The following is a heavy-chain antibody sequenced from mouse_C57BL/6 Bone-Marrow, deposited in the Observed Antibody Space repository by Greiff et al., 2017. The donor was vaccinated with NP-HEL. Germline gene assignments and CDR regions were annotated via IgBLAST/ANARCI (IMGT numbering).Heavy chain of an antibody. CDR3: ARRPTVVVEDY. Sequence: EVQLQQSGPELVKPGASVKISCKASGYTFTDYYMNWVKQSHGKSLEWIGDINPNNGGTSYNQKFKGKATLTVDKSSSTAYMELRSLTSEDSAVYYCARRPTVVVEDYWGQGTTLTVSS. CDR2: INPNNGGT. J-gene: IGHJ2*01. V-gene: IGHV1-26*01. CDR1: GYTFTDYY. D-gene: IGHD1-1*01.